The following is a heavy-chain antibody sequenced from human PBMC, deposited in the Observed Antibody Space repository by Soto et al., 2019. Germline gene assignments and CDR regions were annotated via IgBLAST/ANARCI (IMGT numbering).Heavy chain of an antibody. J-gene: IGHJ4*02. CDR3: ARGIPGDY. V-gene: IGHV3-48*02. CDR2: ISSGGSTI. D-gene: IGHD2-21*01. CDR1: GFTFSSYR. Sequence: EVQLVESGGGSVQPGGSLRLSWAASGFTFSSYRMNWVRQGPGKGLEWISYISSGGSTIYYADSVKGRFTISRDNAKNSLYLQMNSLRDEDTAVYYCARGIPGDYWGQGTLVTVSS.